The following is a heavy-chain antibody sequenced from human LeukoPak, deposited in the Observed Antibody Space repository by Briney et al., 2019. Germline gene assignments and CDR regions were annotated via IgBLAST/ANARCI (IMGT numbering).Heavy chain of an antibody. D-gene: IGHD4-17*01. J-gene: IGHJ5*02. CDR1: GFTFSSYG. CDR2: IWYDGSNK. Sequence: GGSLRLSCAASGFTFSSYGMHWVRQAPGKGLEWVAVIWYDGSNKYYADSVKGRFTISRDNSKNTLYLQMNSLRAEDTAVYYCARDYGDYGWLDPWGQGTLVTVSS. CDR3: ARDYGDYGWLDP. V-gene: IGHV3-33*01.